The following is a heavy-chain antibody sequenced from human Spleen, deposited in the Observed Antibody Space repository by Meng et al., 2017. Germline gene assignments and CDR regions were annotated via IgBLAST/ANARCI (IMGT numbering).Heavy chain of an antibody. CDR3: ARDRVGGTAAQFDY. J-gene: IGHJ4*02. D-gene: IGHD1-26*01. Sequence: QGQLQESRPGLGKPSETLSLTCSVSGGSISLSYWSWIRQPAGKGLEWIGRIYSSGSTNYNPSLKSRVTMSVDTSKNQFSLKLSSVAAADTAVYYCARDRVGGTAAQFDYWGQGTLVTVSS. CDR1: GGSISLSY. CDR2: IYSSGST. V-gene: IGHV4-4*07.